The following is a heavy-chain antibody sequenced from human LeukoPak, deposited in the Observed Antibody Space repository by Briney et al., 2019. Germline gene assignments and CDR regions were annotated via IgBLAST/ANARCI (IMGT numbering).Heavy chain of an antibody. J-gene: IGHJ6*03. D-gene: IGHD1-26*01. CDR2: IHYTGST. CDR3: TSGSYSFYYMDV. CDR1: GGSISSYY. V-gene: IGHV4-59*01. Sequence: SETLSLTCTVSGGSISSYYWSWIRQSPGKGLECIGYIHYTGSTNYNPSLKSRVTISVETSKNQFSLKLKSVTAADTAVYYCTSGSYSFYYMDVWGKGTTVTVSS.